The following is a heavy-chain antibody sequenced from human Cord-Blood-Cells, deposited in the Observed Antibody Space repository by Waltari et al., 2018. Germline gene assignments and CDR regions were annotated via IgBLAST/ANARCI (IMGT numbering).Heavy chain of an antibody. CDR3: ASSFGSGSYYWYFDL. D-gene: IGHD3-10*01. V-gene: IGHV4-39*01. Sequence: QLQLQESGPGLVKPSENLSLTCTVSGGSISSSSYYWGWIRQPPGKGLEWIGSTYYIVSTYYNPSLKSRVTISVDTSKNQFSLKLSSVTAADTAVYYCASSFGSGSYYWYFDLWGRGTLVTVSS. J-gene: IGHJ2*01. CDR1: GGSISSSSYY. CDR2: TYYIVST.